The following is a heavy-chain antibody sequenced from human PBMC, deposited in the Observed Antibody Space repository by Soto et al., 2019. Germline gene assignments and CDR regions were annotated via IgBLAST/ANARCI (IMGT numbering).Heavy chain of an antibody. CDR2: IYYSGST. J-gene: IGHJ4*02. CDR3: ARGQLTGTYYFDH. D-gene: IGHD1-7*01. CDR1: GGSISSYY. V-gene: IGHV4-59*01. Sequence: SETLSLTCTVSGGSISSYYWSWIRQPPGKGLEWIGYIYYSGSTNYNPSLKSRVTISVDTSKNQFSLKLSSVTAADTAVYYCARGQLTGTYYFDHWGQGTLVTVSS.